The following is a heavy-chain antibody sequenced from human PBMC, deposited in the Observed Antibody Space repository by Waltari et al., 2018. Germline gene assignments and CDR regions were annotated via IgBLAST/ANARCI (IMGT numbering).Heavy chain of an antibody. CDR2: ISSRGSAT. D-gene: IGHD3-10*01. V-gene: IGHV3-48*01. J-gene: IGHJ4*02. CDR1: GFPFTQYT. CDR3: ARGRYGAGSYSDYDY. Sequence: EVQMLESGVGLVEPGGSLRLSCTTSGFPFTQYTLRWVRQTPTRGLEWVSYISSRGSATHYADSVRGRFTISRDSAKGSVYLQMNNLRADDAAMYYCARGRYGAGSYSDYDYWGQGTLVTVSS.